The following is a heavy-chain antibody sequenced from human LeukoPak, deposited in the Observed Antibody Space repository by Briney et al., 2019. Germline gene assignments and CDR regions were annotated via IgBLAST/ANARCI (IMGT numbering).Heavy chain of an antibody. J-gene: IGHJ4*02. CDR2: LKSIAFGGTT. CDR3: ARSKYTRGSNYFDY. D-gene: IGHD2-8*01. V-gene: IGHV3-49*04. Sequence: GGSLRLSCTGSGFIFGDYALSWVRQAPRKGLEWVGFLKSIAFGGTTEYAASVKGRFTISRDDSNNIAYLQMNSLKTEDTGVYYCARSKYTRGSNYFDYWGQGTLVIVSS. CDR1: GFIFGDYA.